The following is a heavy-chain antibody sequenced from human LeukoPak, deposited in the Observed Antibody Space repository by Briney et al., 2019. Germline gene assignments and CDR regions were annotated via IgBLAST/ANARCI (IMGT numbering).Heavy chain of an antibody. J-gene: IGHJ4*02. CDR3: AKDLNYDFWSGLGN. D-gene: IGHD3-3*01. CDR1: GFTFISYW. Sequence: PGGSLRLSCAASGFTFISYWMHWVRQAPGKGLEWMAVISYDGTNKYYADSVKGRFTISRDNSKNTLYLQMNSLRAEDTAVYYCAKDLNYDFWSGLGNWGQGTLVTVSS. V-gene: IGHV3-30*18. CDR2: ISYDGTNK.